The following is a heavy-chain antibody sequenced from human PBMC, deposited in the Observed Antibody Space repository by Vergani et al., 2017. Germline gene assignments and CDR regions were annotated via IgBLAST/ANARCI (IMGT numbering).Heavy chain of an antibody. J-gene: IGHJ5*02. Sequence: QVQLQQWGAGLLKPSETLSLTCAVYGGSFSGYYWSWIRQPPGKGLEWIGEINHSGSTNYNPSLKSRVTISVDTSKNQFSLKLRAVTAADTAVYYCARVTHNWFDPWGQGTLVTVSS. CDR1: GGSFSGYY. CDR2: INHSGST. V-gene: IGHV4-34*01. CDR3: ARVTHNWFDP.